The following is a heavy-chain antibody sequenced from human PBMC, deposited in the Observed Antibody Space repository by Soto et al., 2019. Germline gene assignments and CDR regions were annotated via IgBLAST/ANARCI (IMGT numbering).Heavy chain of an antibody. D-gene: IGHD3-10*01. V-gene: IGHV2-5*02. J-gene: IGHJ6*02. CDR2: IYWDDSN. CDR3: AQMTYSGSVRLSVDV. CDR1: GFSLTSSGVG. Sequence: QITLKESGPALVKPTQTLTLTCTFSGFSLTSSGVGVGWIRQPPGKALECLAIIYWDDSNRYSPSLRSRLTITNDTSKNPVVLTITNMDPVDTATYYCAQMTYSGSVRLSVDVWGQGTTVTVSS.